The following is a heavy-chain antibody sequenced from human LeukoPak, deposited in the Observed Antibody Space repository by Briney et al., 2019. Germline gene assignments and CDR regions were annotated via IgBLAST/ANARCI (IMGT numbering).Heavy chain of an antibody. CDR1: GFTFSNYG. Sequence: TGRSLRLSCAASGFTFSNYGMHWVRQAPGKGLEWVTVISYDGSYKYYADSVKGRFTISRDNSKNTLYLQMNSLRAEDTAVYYCAKEKVVVVPAAILDYWGPGTLVTVSA. J-gene: IGHJ4*02. V-gene: IGHV3-30*18. D-gene: IGHD2-2*01. CDR2: ISYDGSYK. CDR3: AKEKVVVVPAAILDY.